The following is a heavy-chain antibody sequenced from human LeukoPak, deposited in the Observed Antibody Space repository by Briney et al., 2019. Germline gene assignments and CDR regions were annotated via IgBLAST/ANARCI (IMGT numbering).Heavy chain of an antibody. D-gene: IGHD5-12*01. CDR2: VHPSNSET. CDR3: ARHRYSGSDTQGFDS. J-gene: IGHJ4*02. Sequence: GESLKISCKGSGYRFTEYWIAWVRQMPGKGLEWMGIVHPSNSETRYSPSFQGQVTISADKSISTAYLQWSSLEASDTAMYFCARHRYSGSDTQGFDSWGQGTLVTVSS. CDR1: GYRFTEYW. V-gene: IGHV5-51*01.